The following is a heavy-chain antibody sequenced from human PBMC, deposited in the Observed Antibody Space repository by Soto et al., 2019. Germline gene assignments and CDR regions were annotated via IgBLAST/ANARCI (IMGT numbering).Heavy chain of an antibody. CDR2: IWYDGNNK. D-gene: IGHD2-21*01. CDR3: ARGLHSLFDY. CDR1: GFTFSSYG. J-gene: IGHJ4*02. Sequence: LRLSCAASGFTFSSYGMHWVRQAPGKGLEWVAVIWYDGNNKYYADSVKGRFTISRDNSKNTLYVQMTSLRAEDTAIYYCARGLHSLFDYWGQGTLVTVSS. V-gene: IGHV3-33*01.